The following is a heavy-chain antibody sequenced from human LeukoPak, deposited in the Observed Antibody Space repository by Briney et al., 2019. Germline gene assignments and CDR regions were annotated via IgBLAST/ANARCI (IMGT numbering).Heavy chain of an antibody. D-gene: IGHD6-13*01. J-gene: IGHJ5*02. CDR3: AKDSSSWPVDNWFDP. Sequence: GRSLRLSCAASGFTFSSYGMHWVRQAPGKGLEWVAVIWYDGSNKYYADSVKGRFTISRDNSKNTLYLQMNSLRAEDTAVYYCAKDSSSWPVDNWFDPWGQGTLVTVSS. CDR1: GFTFSSYG. CDR2: IWYDGSNK. V-gene: IGHV3-33*06.